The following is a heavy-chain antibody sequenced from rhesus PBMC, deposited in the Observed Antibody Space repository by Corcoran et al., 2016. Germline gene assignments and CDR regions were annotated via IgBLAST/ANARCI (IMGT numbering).Heavy chain of an antibody. Sequence: EVQLVESGGGLVQPGGSLRLSCAASGFTFSSYGMYWVRQAPGKGLEGVSRISIDGNSKSDADSVRGRFDISRENAKNSLYLQMNSLRAEDTAVYYCAKEGWGSVGAFDFWGQGLRVTVSS. CDR1: GFTFSSYG. J-gene: IGHJ3*01. CDR3: AKEGWGSVGAFDF. D-gene: IGHD5-24*01. CDR2: ISIDGNSK. V-gene: IGHV3-119*01.